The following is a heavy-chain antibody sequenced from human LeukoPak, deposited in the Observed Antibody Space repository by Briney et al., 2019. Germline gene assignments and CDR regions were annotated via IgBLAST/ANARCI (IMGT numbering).Heavy chain of an antibody. CDR3: ALSRRDGYNSVGFFDY. D-gene: IGHD5-24*01. J-gene: IGHJ4*02. Sequence: PSETLSLTCTVSGGSISSGGYYWSWIRQHPGKGLEWIGYIYYSGSTYYNPSLKSRVTISVDTSKNQFSLKLSSVTAADTAVYYCALSRRDGYNSVGFFDYWGQGTLVTVSS. CDR2: IYYSGST. CDR1: GGSISSGGYY. V-gene: IGHV4-31*03.